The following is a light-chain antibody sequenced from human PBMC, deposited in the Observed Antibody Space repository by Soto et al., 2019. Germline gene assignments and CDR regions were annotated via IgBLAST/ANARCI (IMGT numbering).Light chain of an antibody. CDR1: ESVGNN. CDR3: QQYTTWPPWT. CDR2: GAS. V-gene: IGKV3-15*01. Sequence: EIVLTQSPATLSVSPGERATLSCRASESVGNNLAWYQQKPGQAPSLLIYGASTRATGIPARFSGSGSGTEFTLTISRLQSEDFAIYYCQQYTTWPPWTFGKGTKVEIK. J-gene: IGKJ1*01.